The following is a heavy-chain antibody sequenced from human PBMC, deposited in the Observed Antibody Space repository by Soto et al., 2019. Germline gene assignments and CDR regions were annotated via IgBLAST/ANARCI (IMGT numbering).Heavy chain of an antibody. CDR3: AREFSSPPYYYYYMDV. V-gene: IGHV3-66*01. J-gene: IGHJ6*03. CDR2: IYSGGST. CDR1: GFTVSSNY. Sequence: GGSLRLSCAASGFTVSSNYMSWVRQAPGKGLEWVSVIYSGGSTYYADSVKGRFTISRDNSKNTLYLQMNSLRAEDTAVYYCAREFSSPPYYYYYMDVWGKGTTVTVSS.